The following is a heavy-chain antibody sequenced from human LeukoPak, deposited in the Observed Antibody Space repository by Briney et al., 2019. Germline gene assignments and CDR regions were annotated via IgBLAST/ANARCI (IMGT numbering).Heavy chain of an antibody. CDR1: GFTFSSYG. Sequence: HPGGSLRLSCAASGFTFSSYGMHWVRQAPGKGLEWVAFIRYDGSNKHYADSVKGRFTISRDNSKNTLYLQMNSLRAEDTAVYYCAKDRCSSTSCYTGSYNYWGQGTLVTVSS. CDR2: IRYDGSNK. D-gene: IGHD2-2*02. J-gene: IGHJ4*02. V-gene: IGHV3-30*02. CDR3: AKDRCSSTSCYTGSYNY.